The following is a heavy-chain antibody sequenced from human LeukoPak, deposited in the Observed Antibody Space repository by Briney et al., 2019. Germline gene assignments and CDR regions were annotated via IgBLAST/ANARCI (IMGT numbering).Heavy chain of an antibody. Sequence: GGSLRLSCAASGFTFSSYAMSWVRQAPGKGLEWVSGISWNSGSIGYADSVKGRFTISRDNAKYSLYLQMNSLRAEDTALYYCAKDIRPRGSEIDYWGQGTLVTVSS. CDR1: GFTFSSYA. CDR2: ISWNSGSI. CDR3: AKDIRPRGSEIDY. V-gene: IGHV3-9*01. D-gene: IGHD3-16*01. J-gene: IGHJ4*02.